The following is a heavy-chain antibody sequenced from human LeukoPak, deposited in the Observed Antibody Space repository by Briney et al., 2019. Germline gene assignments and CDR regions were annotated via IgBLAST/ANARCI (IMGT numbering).Heavy chain of an antibody. CDR2: IKRDGREK. D-gene: IGHD2-21*02. CDR3: ASEVGRDCIGDHCSGMDV. CDR1: GFTFSNYW. J-gene: IGHJ6*02. V-gene: IGHV3-7*01. Sequence: GGSLRLSCAASGFTFSNYWMSWVRQAPGKGLEWVANIKRDGREKYYVDSVKGRFTISRDNAQNSLFLQMSSLRDEDSAVYCCASEVGRDCIGDHCSGMDVWGQGTTVTVSS.